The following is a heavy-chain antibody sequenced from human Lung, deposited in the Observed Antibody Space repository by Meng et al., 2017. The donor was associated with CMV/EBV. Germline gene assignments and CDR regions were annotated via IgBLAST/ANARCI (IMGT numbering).Heavy chain of an antibody. V-gene: IGHV5-51*01. CDR2: IYFVNSDT. CDR1: PYSFTNYW. J-gene: IGHJ5*02. D-gene: IGHD1-1*01. CDR3: VRSSHSNLGHNWFDP. Sequence: SPYSFTNYWIGWVRQTPGKGLEWMGIIYFVNSDTKYSPSFQGQVTISVDRSISTAYLQWSSLKVSDSAMYYCVRSSHSNLGHNWFDPWGQGTLVTVSS.